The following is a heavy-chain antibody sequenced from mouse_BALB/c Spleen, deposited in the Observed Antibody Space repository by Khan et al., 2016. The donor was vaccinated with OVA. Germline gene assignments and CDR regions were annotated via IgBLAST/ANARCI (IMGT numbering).Heavy chain of an antibody. CDR2: TNPTNGRT. CDR1: GYTFTSYW. V-gene: IGHV1S81*02. CDR3: ARIKKIVATYFDY. J-gene: IGHJ2*01. D-gene: IGHD1-1*01. Sequence: QVHVKQSGAELVKAGASVKMSCKASGYTFTSYWMPWVKQRLGQGLEWFAETNPTNGRTYYNEKFKSKATLTVDKSSSTAYMLLSGPTFEDSAVYYCARIKKIVATYFDYWGQGTTLTVSS.